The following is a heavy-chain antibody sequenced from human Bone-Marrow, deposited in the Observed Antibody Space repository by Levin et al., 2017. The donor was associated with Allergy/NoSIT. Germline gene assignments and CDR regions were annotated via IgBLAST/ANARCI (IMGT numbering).Heavy chain of an antibody. V-gene: IGHV3-53*01. CDR2: IYSGGST. CDR1: GFTVSSNY. Sequence: QAGGSLRLSCAASGFTVSSNYMSWVRKAPGKGLEWVSVIYSGGSTYYADSVKGRFTISRDNSKNTLYLQMNSLRAEDTAVYYCARFNYYGSGSYYKGAFDSWGQGTMVTVSS. J-gene: IGHJ3*02. D-gene: IGHD3-10*01. CDR3: ARFNYYGSGSYYKGAFDS.